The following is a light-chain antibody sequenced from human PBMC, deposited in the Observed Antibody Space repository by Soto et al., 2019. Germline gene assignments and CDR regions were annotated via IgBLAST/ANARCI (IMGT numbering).Light chain of an antibody. J-gene: IGLJ1*01. CDR1: SSDVGGYNY. Sequence: QSALTQPASVSGSPGQSITISCTGTSSDVGGYNYVSWYQQHPGKAPKDMISEVSNRPSGVSNRFSGSKSGNTASLTISGLQAEDEADYYCTSFTSGSTLYVFGTGTKLTVL. CDR2: EVS. CDR3: TSFTSGSTLYV. V-gene: IGLV2-14*01.